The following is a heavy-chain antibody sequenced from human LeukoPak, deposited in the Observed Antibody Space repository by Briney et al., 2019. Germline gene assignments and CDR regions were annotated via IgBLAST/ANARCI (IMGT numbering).Heavy chain of an antibody. CDR2: ITNTGIT. V-gene: IGHV4-39*01. Sequence: PSETLSLTCTVSGGSISNSAYCWVWIRQPPGKGLEWIGTITNTGITYSNPSLKSLVTISIDTSKTQISLKLTSMTAADTAVLYCGRKNPRTSLYIWGPGTPVTVSS. J-gene: IGHJ6*02. CDR1: GGSISNSAYC. D-gene: IGHD2-8*01. CDR3: GRKNPRTSLYI.